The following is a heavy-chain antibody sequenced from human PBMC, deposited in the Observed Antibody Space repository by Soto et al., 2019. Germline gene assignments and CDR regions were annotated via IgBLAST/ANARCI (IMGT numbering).Heavy chain of an antibody. V-gene: IGHV3-30-3*01. CDR1: GFTFSSYA. CDR3: ARDPSLVDTAMAPFDH. J-gene: IGHJ4*02. D-gene: IGHD5-18*01. CDR2: ISYDGSNK. Sequence: GGSLRLSCAASGFTFSSYAMHWVRQAPGKGLEWVAVISYDGSNKYYADSVKGRFTISRDNSKNTLYLQMNSLRAEDTAVYYCARDPSLVDTAMAPFDHWGQGTLVTV.